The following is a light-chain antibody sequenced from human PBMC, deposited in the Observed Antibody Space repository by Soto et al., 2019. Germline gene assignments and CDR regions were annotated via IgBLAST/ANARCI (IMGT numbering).Light chain of an antibody. CDR2: DAS. J-gene: IGKJ3*01. Sequence: EVVWTQSPDTLSLSPGERATLSCRASQSVSSFLAWYQQKPGQAPRLLIYDASNRATGIPARFSGSGSGTDFTLTISSLEPEDFAVYYCQHSRSWPGAFGPGTKVDIK. CDR1: QSVSSF. CDR3: QHSRSWPGA. V-gene: IGKV3-11*01.